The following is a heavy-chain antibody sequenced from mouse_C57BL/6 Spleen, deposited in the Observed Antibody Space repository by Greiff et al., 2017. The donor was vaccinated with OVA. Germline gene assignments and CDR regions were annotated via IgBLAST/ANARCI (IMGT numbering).Heavy chain of an antibody. Sequence: VQLKESGGGLVQPKGSLKLSCAASGFSFNTYAMNWVRQAPGKGLEWVARIRSKSNNYATYYADSVKDRFTISRDDSESMLYLQMNNLKTEDTAMYYCVRQGWLLDWYFDVWGTGTTVTVSS. J-gene: IGHJ1*03. V-gene: IGHV10-1*01. D-gene: IGHD2-3*01. CDR3: VRQGWLLDWYFDV. CDR1: GFSFNTYA. CDR2: IRSKSNNYAT.